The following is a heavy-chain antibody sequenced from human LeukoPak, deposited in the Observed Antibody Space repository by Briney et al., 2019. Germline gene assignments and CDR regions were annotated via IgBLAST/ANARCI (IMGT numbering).Heavy chain of an antibody. Sequence: GGSLRLSCAASGFTFSNYGMHWVRQAPGKGLEWVAFIRYDGSNKYYADSVKGRFTISRDNSKNTLYLQMNSLRAEDTAVYYCARIITMIVVAGGYWGQGTLVTVSS. V-gene: IGHV3-30*02. CDR2: IRYDGSNK. CDR1: GFTFSNYG. CDR3: ARIITMIVVAGGY. D-gene: IGHD3-22*01. J-gene: IGHJ4*02.